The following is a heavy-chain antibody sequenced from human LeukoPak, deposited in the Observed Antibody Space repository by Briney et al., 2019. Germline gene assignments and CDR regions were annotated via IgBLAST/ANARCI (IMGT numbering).Heavy chain of an antibody. J-gene: IGHJ6*02. CDR2: IYLYGTT. CDR3: ARQKWEQQGRDYYFNGLDV. CDR1: GGSFSGYY. V-gene: IGHV4-34*01. Sequence: SETLFLTCAVYGGSFSGYYWSWIRQSPVKGLEWIGEIYLYGTTNYNPSFTSRVTMSVDRSRNQFSLKLTSVTAADTAVYYCARQKWEQQGRDYYFNGLDVWGPGTTVIVSS. D-gene: IGHD1/OR15-1a*01.